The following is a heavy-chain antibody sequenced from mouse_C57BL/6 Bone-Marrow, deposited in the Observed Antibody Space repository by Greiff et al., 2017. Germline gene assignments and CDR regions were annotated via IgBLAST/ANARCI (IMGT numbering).Heavy chain of an antibody. D-gene: IGHD1-1*01. J-gene: IGHJ4*01. CDR1: GYTFTDYN. Sequence: VQLQQSGPELVKPGASVKMSCKASGYTFTDYNMHWVKQSHGKSLEWIGYINPNNGGTSYNQQFKGKATLTVNKSSSAAYMEHRSLTSEDSAVYYCSRWGYYGSSPYAMDYWGQGTSVTVSS. CDR3: SRWGYYGSSPYAMDY. V-gene: IGHV1-22*01. CDR2: INPNNGGT.